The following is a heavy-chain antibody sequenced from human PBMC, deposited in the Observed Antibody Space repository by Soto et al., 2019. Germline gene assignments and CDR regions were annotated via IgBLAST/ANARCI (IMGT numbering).Heavy chain of an antibody. Sequence: ASVKVSCKASGYTFTSYDINWVRQATGQGLEWIGWMNPNSGNTGYAQKFQGRVTMTRNTSISTAYMELSSLRSEDTAVYYCARRRWTYYDFWSGYWSFDFWGQGTLVTVSS. CDR2: MNPNSGNT. V-gene: IGHV1-8*01. CDR1: GYTFTSYD. J-gene: IGHJ4*02. D-gene: IGHD3-3*01. CDR3: ARRRWTYYDFWSGYWSFDF.